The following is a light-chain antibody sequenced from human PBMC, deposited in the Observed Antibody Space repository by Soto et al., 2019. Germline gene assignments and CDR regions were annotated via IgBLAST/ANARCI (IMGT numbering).Light chain of an antibody. V-gene: IGLV2-23*01. CDR2: EDS. CDR3: CSYAGGTTWV. J-gene: IGLJ3*02. CDR1: SSDVGNYNF. Sequence: QSALTQPASVSGSPGQSIAISCTGTSSDVGNYNFLSWYQQHPGKAPKLIIYEDSKRPSGVSNRFSGFKSGNTASLTISGLLTEDEADYYCCSYAGGTTWVFGGGTKLTVL.